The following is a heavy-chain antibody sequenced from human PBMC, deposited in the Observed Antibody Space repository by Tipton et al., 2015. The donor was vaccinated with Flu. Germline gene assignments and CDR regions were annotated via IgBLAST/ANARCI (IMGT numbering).Heavy chain of an antibody. D-gene: IGHD2-21*02. Sequence: TLSLTCTVSGGSISNYYWSWIRQPPGKGLEWIGNIFYSGNAHYSPSLKSRVTISVDTSNNHFSLKLSSVTAADTAVYYCGTYCGGDCYRAPIYYYGLDVWGQGTTVTASS. CDR2: IFYSGNA. J-gene: IGHJ6*02. CDR3: GTYCGGDCYRAPIYYYGLDV. V-gene: IGHV4-59*08. CDR1: GGSISNYY.